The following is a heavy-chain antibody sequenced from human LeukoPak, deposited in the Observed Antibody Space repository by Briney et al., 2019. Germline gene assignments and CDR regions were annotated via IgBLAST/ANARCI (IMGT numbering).Heavy chain of an antibody. V-gene: IGHV1-18*01. CDR3: ARDPGVGATD. CDR2: ISAYNGNT. Sequence: ATVNVTCTAFGCTFSSDGINWIRHAPGQGLEWMGWISAYNGNTNYAQKLQGRVTMTTDTSTSTAYMELRSLRSDDTAVYYCARDPGVGATDWGQGTLVTVSS. J-gene: IGHJ4*02. CDR1: GCTFSSDG. D-gene: IGHD1-26*01.